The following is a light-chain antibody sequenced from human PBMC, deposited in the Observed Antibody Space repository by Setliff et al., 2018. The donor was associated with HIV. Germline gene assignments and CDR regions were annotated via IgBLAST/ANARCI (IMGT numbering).Light chain of an antibody. CDR1: SSDVGGYNY. CDR2: EVN. V-gene: IGLV2-8*01. Sequence: SVLPQPPSASGSPGQSVTISCTGTSSDVGGYNYVSWYQQHPGKAPQVMIYEVNKRPSGVPDRFSGSKSGNTASLTVSGLQADDEADYYCSSYAGSNNMIFGGGTKVTVL. J-gene: IGLJ2*01. CDR3: SSYAGSNNMI.